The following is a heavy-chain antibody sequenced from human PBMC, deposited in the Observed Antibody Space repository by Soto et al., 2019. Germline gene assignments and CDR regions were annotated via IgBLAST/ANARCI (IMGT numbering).Heavy chain of an antibody. V-gene: IGHV1-2*02. CDR1: GYTFTAYY. J-gene: IGHJ6*02. CDR3: ARQGSGSEYPQYFYYGMDV. D-gene: IGHD5-12*01. CDR2: INPNSGVA. Sequence: VKLVQSGAEVEKPGAAVRISCKTSGYTFTAYYIHWVRQAPGQGLEWMGWINPNSGVANYAQNFQGRVTMTRDTSISTVYMELTKMRSEDTTIYYCARQGSGSEYPQYFYYGMDVWGQGTTAAASS.